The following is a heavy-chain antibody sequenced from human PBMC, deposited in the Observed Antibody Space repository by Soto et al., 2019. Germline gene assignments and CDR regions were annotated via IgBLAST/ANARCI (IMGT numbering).Heavy chain of an antibody. CDR2: IYHSGST. D-gene: IGHD2-15*01. J-gene: IGHJ3*01. V-gene: IGHV4-30-2*01. Sequence: SETLSLTCAVSGGSISSGGYSWNWIRQPPGKGLEWIGYIYHSGSTLYNPSLKSRVTISVDKSKNQFSLKLSSVTAEDTAVYYCAREEGYCGGGGCFRSAFDLWGQGTVVT. CDR1: GGSISSGGYS. CDR3: AREEGYCGGGGCFRSAFDL.